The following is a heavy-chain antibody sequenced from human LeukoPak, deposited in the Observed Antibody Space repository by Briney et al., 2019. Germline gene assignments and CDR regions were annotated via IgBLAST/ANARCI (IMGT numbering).Heavy chain of an antibody. CDR1: GYTVTEYY. V-gene: IGHV1-2*02. Sequence: AASVKVSCKASGYTVTEYYIHWVRQAPGQRLEWMGWINPNSGGTNYAQKFQGRVAMTRDTSISTAYMELSRLRSDDTAVYYCARAGGWGSATLAFDYWGQGTLVTVSS. D-gene: IGHD2/OR15-2a*01. CDR2: INPNSGGT. J-gene: IGHJ4*02. CDR3: ARAGGWGSATLAFDY.